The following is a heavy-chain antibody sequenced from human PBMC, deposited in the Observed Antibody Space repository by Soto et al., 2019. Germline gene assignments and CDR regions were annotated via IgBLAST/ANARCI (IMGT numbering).Heavy chain of an antibody. D-gene: IGHD2-15*01. CDR3: ARSGGLDRDFNY. CDR1: GGTFSSDS. J-gene: IGHJ4*02. CDR2: IIPMFYTP. Sequence: QVQLVQSGAEVKKPGYSVKVSCKASGGTFSSDSFSWVRQAPGQGLEWMGGIIPMFYTPSYAQKFQDRVTITADESPSTAYRQLIILRSGDPAVYYCARSGGLDRDFNYWGQGYLVTVSS. V-gene: IGHV1-69*12.